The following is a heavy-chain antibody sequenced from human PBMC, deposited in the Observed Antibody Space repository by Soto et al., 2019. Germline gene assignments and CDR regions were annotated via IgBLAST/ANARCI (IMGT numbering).Heavy chain of an antibody. V-gene: IGHV3-30*18. Sequence: QVQLVESRGGVVQPGRSLRLSCAASGFTFSSYGMHWVRQAPGKGLEWVAVISYDGSNKYYADSVKGRFTISRDNSKNTLYLQMNSLRAEDTAVYYCAKEGRTGTPSRVDYWGQGTLVTVSS. CDR2: ISYDGSNK. CDR3: AKEGRTGTPSRVDY. D-gene: IGHD1-1*01. CDR1: GFTFSSYG. J-gene: IGHJ4*02.